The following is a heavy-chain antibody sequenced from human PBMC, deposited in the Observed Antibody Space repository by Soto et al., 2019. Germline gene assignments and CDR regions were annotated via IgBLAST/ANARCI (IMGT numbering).Heavy chain of an antibody. Sequence: LGESLKISCKGSGYSFTSYWISWVRQMPGKGLEWMGRIDPSDSYTNYSPSFQGHVTISADKSISTAYLQWSSLKASDTAMYYCARHLARQYYYYGMDVWGQGTTVTVSS. V-gene: IGHV5-10-1*01. D-gene: IGHD6-6*01. CDR3: ARHLARQYYYYGMDV. CDR2: IDPSDSYT. J-gene: IGHJ6*02. CDR1: GYSFTSYW.